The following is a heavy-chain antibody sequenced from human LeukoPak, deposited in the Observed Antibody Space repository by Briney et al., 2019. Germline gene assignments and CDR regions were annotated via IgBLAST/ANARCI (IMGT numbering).Heavy chain of an antibody. Sequence: PGGSLRLSCAASGFTFSSYSMNWVRQAPGKGLEWVSSISSSSSHIYYADSVKGRFTISRDNAKNSLYLQMNSLRAEDTAVYYCAGAPRITMIVVDHDYWGQGTLVTVSS. CDR2: ISSSSSHI. CDR3: AGAPRITMIVVDHDY. V-gene: IGHV3-21*01. D-gene: IGHD3-22*01. J-gene: IGHJ4*02. CDR1: GFTFSSYS.